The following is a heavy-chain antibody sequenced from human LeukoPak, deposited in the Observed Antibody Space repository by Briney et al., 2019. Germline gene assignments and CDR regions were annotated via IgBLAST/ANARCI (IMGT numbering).Heavy chain of an antibody. CDR3: ATMTTVTTGIV. CDR2: IIPILGIA. CDR1: GGTFSSYT. J-gene: IGHJ4*02. D-gene: IGHD4-17*01. V-gene: IGHV1-69*02. Sequence: GASVKVSCKASGGTFSSYTISWVRQAPGQGLEWMGRIIPILGIANYAQKFQGRVTITADKPTSTAYMELSSLRSEDTAVYYCATMTTVTTGIVWGQGTLVTVSS.